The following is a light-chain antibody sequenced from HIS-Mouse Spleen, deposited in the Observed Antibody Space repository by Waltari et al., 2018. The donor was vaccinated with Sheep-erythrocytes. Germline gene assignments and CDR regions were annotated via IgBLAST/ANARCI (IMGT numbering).Light chain of an antibody. Sequence: SYELTQPPSVSVSPGQTASITCSGDKLGEKYACWYQKKTGQSPVLVIYQDSKRPSGIPERFSGSNSGNTATLTISGTQAMDEADYYCQAWDSSTAVFGGGTKLTVL. J-gene: IGLJ2*01. CDR2: QDS. CDR1: KLGEKY. CDR3: QAWDSSTAV. V-gene: IGLV3-1*01.